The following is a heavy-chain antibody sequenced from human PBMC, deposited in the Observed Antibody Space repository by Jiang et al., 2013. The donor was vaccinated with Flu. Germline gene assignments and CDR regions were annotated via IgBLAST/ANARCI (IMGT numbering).Heavy chain of an antibody. CDR1: GFTFSSYA. Sequence: VQLLESGGGLVQPGGSLRLSCAASGFTFSSYAMSWVRQAPGKGLEWVSAISGSGGSTYYADSVKGRFTISRDNSKNTLYLQMNSLRAEDTAVYYCATNDYGDYSFTLYYYYYYGMDVWGKGTTVTVSS. CDR2: ISGSGGST. CDR3: ATNDYGDYSFTLYYYYYYGMDV. D-gene: IGHD4-17*01. V-gene: IGHV3-23*01. J-gene: IGHJ6*04.